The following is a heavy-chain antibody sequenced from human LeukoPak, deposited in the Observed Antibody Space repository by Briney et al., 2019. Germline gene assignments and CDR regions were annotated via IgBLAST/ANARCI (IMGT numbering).Heavy chain of an antibody. Sequence: PSETLSLTCTVSGYSTTSGHYWGWIRQPPGKGLEWIGSIYYSGSTYYNPSLKSRDSMSVDRSKNQFSLYLSSVTAADTAVYYCVRLVGATSQHFYWGQGTLVTASS. J-gene: IGHJ4*02. CDR3: VRLVGATSQHFY. D-gene: IGHD1-26*01. CDR1: GYSTTSGHY. V-gene: IGHV4-38-2*02. CDR2: IYYSGST.